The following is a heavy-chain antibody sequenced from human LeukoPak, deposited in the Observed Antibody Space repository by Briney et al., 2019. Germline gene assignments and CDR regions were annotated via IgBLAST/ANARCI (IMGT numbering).Heavy chain of an antibody. D-gene: IGHD2-2*01. CDR1: GFTFSNYA. V-gene: IGHV3-30-3*01. Sequence: PGRSLRLSCAASGFTFSNYAMHWVRQAPGKGLEGVAVISYDGSNKYYADSVKGRFTISRDNSKNTLYLQMNSLRAEDTAVYYCASLPSIVVVPAARTNWFDPWGQGTLVTVSS. CDR3: ASLPSIVVVPAARTNWFDP. J-gene: IGHJ5*02. CDR2: ISYDGSNK.